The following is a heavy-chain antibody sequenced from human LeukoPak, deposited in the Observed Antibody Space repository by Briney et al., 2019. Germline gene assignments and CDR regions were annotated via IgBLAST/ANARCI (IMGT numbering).Heavy chain of an antibody. J-gene: IGHJ4*02. V-gene: IGHV3-7*01. CDR2: IKQDETEK. Sequence: PGGSLRLSCAASGFSFTTYWMSWVRQAPGKGLEWVANIKQDETEKYYVDSVKGRFTISRDNAKNSLYLQMNSLRAEDTAVYYCARDPRIAATDYWGQGTLVTVSS. D-gene: IGHD6-13*01. CDR3: ARDPRIAATDY. CDR1: GFSFTTYW.